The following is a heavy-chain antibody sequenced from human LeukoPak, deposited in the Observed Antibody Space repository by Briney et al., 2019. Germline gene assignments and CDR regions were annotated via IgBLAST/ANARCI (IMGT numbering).Heavy chain of an antibody. CDR2: ISSSSSYI. V-gene: IGHV3-21*01. Sequence: PGGSLRLSCAASGFTFSSYGMHWVRQAPGKGLEWVSFISSSSSYIHYADSVKGRFTISRDNSKNTLYLQMNSLRAEDTAVYYCARDGGYDFWSVRYYFDYWGQGTLVTVSS. CDR3: ARDGGYDFWSVRYYFDY. J-gene: IGHJ4*02. D-gene: IGHD3-3*01. CDR1: GFTFSSYG.